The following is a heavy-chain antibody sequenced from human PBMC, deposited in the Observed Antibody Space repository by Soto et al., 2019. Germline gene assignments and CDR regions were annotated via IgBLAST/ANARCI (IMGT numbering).Heavy chain of an antibody. V-gene: IGHV3-48*02. D-gene: IGHD5-12*01. Sequence: HPGGSLRLSCAASGFTFTSYTFNWVRQAPGKGLEWISNIRSNEGTDHYADSVKGRFTISRDNAKNSVYLQMNSLRDEDTAVYYCARDSDYAFDYWGQGTLVTVSS. CDR1: GFTFTSYT. CDR3: ARDSDYAFDY. J-gene: IGHJ4*02. CDR2: IRSNEGTD.